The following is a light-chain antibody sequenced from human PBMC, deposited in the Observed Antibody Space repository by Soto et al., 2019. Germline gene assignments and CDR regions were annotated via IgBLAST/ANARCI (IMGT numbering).Light chain of an antibody. Sequence: VQVTLSASSLSASVRDRVTITCRASQSISSYLNLYQQKPGKAPKLLIYAASSLESGVPSRFSGSGSGTEFTLTISSLQPDDFATYYCQQYNSYWPFGQGGKADIK. V-gene: IGKV1-5*01. CDR1: QSISSY. CDR2: AAS. J-gene: IGKJ1*01. CDR3: QQYNSYWP.